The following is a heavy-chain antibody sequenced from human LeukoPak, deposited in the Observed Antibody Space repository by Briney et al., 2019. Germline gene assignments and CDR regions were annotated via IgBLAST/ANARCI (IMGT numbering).Heavy chain of an antibody. J-gene: IGHJ4*02. Sequence: PGGSLRLSRAASGFTFSSYGMHWVRQAPGKGLEWVAVISYDGSNKYYADSVKGRFTISRDNSKNTLYLQMNSLRAEDTAVYYCAKALSTVTDYWGQGTLVTVSS. CDR3: AKALSTVTDY. D-gene: IGHD4-17*01. CDR1: GFTFSSYG. CDR2: ISYDGSNK. V-gene: IGHV3-30*18.